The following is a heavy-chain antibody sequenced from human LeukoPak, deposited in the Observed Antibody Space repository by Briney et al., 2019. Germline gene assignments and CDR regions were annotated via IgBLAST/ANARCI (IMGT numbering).Heavy chain of an antibody. CDR3: ARERRGDDAFDI. CDR1: GFTFSSYA. D-gene: IGHD3-16*01. CDR2: ISTNGGRT. J-gene: IGHJ3*02. Sequence: GGSLRLSCAASGFTFSSYAMHWVRQAAGKGLGYVLTISTNGGRTYYANSVKGRFTISRDNSKNTVYLQMGSLRAEDMAVYYCARERRGDDAFDIWGQGTMVTVSS. V-gene: IGHV3-64*01.